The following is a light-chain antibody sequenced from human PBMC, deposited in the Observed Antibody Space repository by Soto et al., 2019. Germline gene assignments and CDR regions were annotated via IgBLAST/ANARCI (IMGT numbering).Light chain of an antibody. V-gene: IGKV3-15*01. CDR2: GGS. J-gene: IGKJ4*01. Sequence: EIVMTQSPDTLSLSPGQRATLSCRASVSVRTDLAWYQQKPGQAPRLLIYGGSTRAAGVPVRFSGSGSGAEFTLTINSLQSEDFAVYYCQPYNNWQLTVGGGTKVDI. CDR1: VSVRTD. CDR3: QPYNNWQLT.